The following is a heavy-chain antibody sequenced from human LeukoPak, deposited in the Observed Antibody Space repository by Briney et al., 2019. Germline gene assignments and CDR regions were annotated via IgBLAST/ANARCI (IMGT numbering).Heavy chain of an antibody. CDR2: IYPGDSDT. V-gene: IGHV5-51*01. J-gene: IGHJ5*02. Sequence: GESLMISCKGSGYSFTSYWIGWVRQMPGKGLEWMGIIYPGDSDTRYSPSFQGQVTISADKSISTAYLQWSSLKASDTAMYYCARHKIGYCSSTSCYSVNWFDPWGQGTLVTVSS. D-gene: IGHD2-2*02. CDR3: ARHKIGYCSSTSCYSVNWFDP. CDR1: GYSFTSYW.